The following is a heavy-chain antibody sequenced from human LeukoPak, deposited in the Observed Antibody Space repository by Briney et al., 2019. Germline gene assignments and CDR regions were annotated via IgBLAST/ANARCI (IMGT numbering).Heavy chain of an antibody. Sequence: GGSLRLSCAASGFTFSSYAMSWVRQAPGKGLEWVSAISGSGGSTYYADSVKGRFTISRDNSKNTLYLQMNSLRAEDTAVYYCADAEGSSWSTIDYWGQGTLVTVSS. CDR1: GFTFSSYA. D-gene: IGHD6-13*01. CDR2: ISGSGGST. V-gene: IGHV3-23*01. CDR3: ADAEGSSWSTIDY. J-gene: IGHJ4*02.